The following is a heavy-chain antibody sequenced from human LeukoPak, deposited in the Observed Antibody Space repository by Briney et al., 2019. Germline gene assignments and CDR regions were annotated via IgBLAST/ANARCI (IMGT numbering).Heavy chain of an antibody. CDR2: IIPIFGTA. J-gene: IGHJ4*02. V-gene: IGHV1-69*06. CDR3: ATNPKKVGATTHDY. Sequence: AASVKVSCKASGGTFSSYAISWVRQAPGQGLEWMGGIIPIFGTANYAQKFQGRVTITADKSTSTACMELSSLRSEDTAVYYCATNPKKVGATTHDYWGQGTLVTVSS. D-gene: IGHD1-26*01. CDR1: GGTFSSYA.